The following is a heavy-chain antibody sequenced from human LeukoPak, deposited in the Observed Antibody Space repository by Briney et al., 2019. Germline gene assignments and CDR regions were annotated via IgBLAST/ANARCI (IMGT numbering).Heavy chain of an antibody. D-gene: IGHD1-26*01. CDR3: IGSGGWPGY. V-gene: IGHV3-74*01. Sequence: GGSLSLSCAAPGFTFSSYRMHWAGQAPGKGLVWVSRIASDGSTVYADSVKGRFTISRDNAKDTVYLQMNSLRVEDTAVYYCIGSGGWPGYWGQGTLVTVSS. CDR2: IASDGST. CDR1: GFTFSSYR. J-gene: IGHJ4*02.